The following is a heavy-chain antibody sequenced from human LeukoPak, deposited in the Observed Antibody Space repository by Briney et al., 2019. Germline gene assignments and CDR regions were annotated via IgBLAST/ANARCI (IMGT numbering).Heavy chain of an antibody. CDR1: GFTFSNYA. V-gene: IGHV3-23*01. D-gene: IGHD1-26*01. J-gene: IGHJ4*02. CDR2: ISGSGGST. Sequence: QTGGSLRLSCAASGFTFSNYAMRWVRQAPGKGLEWVSAISGSGGSTYYADSVKGRFTISRDNSKNTLYLQMNSLRAEDTAVYYCAKDKVGARGYFDYWGQGTLVTVSS. CDR3: AKDKVGARGYFDY.